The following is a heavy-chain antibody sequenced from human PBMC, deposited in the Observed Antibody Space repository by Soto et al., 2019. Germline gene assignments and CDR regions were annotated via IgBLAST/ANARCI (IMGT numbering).Heavy chain of an antibody. J-gene: IGHJ4*01. D-gene: IGHD3-16*01. CDR1: GVTFRGYP. CDR2: ISDDGNKT. Sequence: PGGSLRLSCAVSGVTFRGYPVHWVRQTPGKGLEGVTVISDDGNKTYYAASVKGRFSVSRDDSTNMVFLQMSSLRSEDTAVYHCAAAYQLTSYF. CDR3: AAAYQLTSYF. V-gene: IGHV3-30*14.